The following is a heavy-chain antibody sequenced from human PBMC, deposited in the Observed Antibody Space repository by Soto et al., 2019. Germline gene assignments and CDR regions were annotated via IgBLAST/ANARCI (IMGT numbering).Heavy chain of an antibody. CDR1: GGPFSSGGYY. V-gene: IGHV4-31*03. CDR2: IFYSGST. D-gene: IGHD2-15*01. J-gene: IGHJ4*02. Sequence: SETLSLTCTVCGGPFSSGGYYWSWIRQHPGKGLEWIGYIFYSGSTYYNPSLKSRVTMSVDTSKNQFSLKLSSVTAADRAAYYCARAGYGSGGSCPGNYLDYWGKGTLVTVSS. CDR3: ARAGYGSGGSCPGNYLDY.